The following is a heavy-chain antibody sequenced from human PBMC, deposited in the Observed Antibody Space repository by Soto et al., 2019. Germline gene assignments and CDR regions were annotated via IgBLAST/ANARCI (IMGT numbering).Heavy chain of an antibody. CDR2: IYYNGNT. CDR1: GVSISNNY. Sequence: QVQLQESGPGLVKPSETLSLTCTVSGVSISNNYWSWIRQPPGKGLEWIGYIYYNGNTNYNPSLKSRVTMSVDTSRNQISLKLTTVTAADTAVYYCTRANWYSEYWGQGTLVTVS. J-gene: IGHJ4*02. CDR3: TRANWYSEY. D-gene: IGHD7-27*01. V-gene: IGHV4-59*01.